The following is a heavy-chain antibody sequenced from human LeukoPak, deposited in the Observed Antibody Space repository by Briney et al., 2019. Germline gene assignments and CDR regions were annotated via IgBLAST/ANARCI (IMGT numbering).Heavy chain of an antibody. CDR1: GFTFSSYE. D-gene: IGHD3-10*01. V-gene: IGHV3-48*03. J-gene: IGHJ4*02. CDR3: ARGLEMVRGVPYYFDY. Sequence: HPGGSLRLSCAASGFTFSSYEMNWVRQAPGKGLEWVSYISSSGSTIYYADSVKGRSTISRDNAKNSLYLQMNSLRAEDTAVYYCARGLEMVRGVPYYFDYWGQGTLVTVSS. CDR2: ISSSGSTI.